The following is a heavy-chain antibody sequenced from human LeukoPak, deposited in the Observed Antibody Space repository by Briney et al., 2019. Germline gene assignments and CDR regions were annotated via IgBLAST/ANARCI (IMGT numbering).Heavy chain of an antibody. CDR2: IYYTGST. D-gene: IGHD4-23*01. CDR1: GGSISSSSYY. Sequence: SETLSLTCTVSGGSISSSSYYWGWIRQPPGKGLEWIGSIYYTGSTYYNPSLKSRVTISVDASKNQFSLKLSSVTAADTAVYYCARLHYGGNYGYYYYYMDVWGKGTTVTISS. J-gene: IGHJ6*03. V-gene: IGHV4-39*01. CDR3: ARLHYGGNYGYYYYYMDV.